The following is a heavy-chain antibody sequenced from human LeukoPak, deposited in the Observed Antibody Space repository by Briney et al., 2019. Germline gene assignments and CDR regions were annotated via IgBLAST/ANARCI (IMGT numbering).Heavy chain of an antibody. Sequence: GGSLRLSCAASRFAFSSYWMSWVRQAPGKGLEWVANMKLDGGDKYYVGSVKGRFTISGDNAKNSLYLQMNSLRADDTAVYYCARGSRGAFDIWGQGTMVTVSS. CDR2: MKLDGGDK. V-gene: IGHV3-7*01. D-gene: IGHD6-19*01. CDR1: RFAFSSYW. CDR3: ARGSRGAFDI. J-gene: IGHJ3*02.